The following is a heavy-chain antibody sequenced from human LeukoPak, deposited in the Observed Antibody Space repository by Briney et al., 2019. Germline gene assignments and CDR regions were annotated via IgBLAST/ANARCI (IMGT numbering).Heavy chain of an antibody. D-gene: IGHD2-2*01. CDR3: AKGRYCSSTSCPRPYYFDY. CDR1: GFTFDNYA. Sequence: GRSLRLSCAASGFTFDNYAMHWVRHAPGKGLEWVSAISGSGGSTYYADSVKGRFTISRDNSKNTLYLQMNSLRAEDTAVYYCAKGRYCSSTSCPRPYYFDYWGQGTLVTVSS. J-gene: IGHJ4*02. CDR2: ISGSGGST. V-gene: IGHV3-23*01.